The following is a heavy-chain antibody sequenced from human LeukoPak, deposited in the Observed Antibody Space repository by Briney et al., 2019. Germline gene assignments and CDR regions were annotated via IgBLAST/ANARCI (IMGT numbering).Heavy chain of an antibody. V-gene: IGHV4-59*01. CDR1: GGSIRSSH. CDR3: AKAAGYSTIYWFDP. D-gene: IGHD6-13*01. J-gene: IGHJ5*02. Sequence: PSETLSLTCTVSGGSIRSSHWSWIRQPPGKGLEFIGYIYYSGTSNYNPSLKSRVTMSVDTSNNQFSLKLNSVTAADTAVYYCAKAAGYSTIYWFDPWGQGTLVTVSS. CDR2: IYYSGTS.